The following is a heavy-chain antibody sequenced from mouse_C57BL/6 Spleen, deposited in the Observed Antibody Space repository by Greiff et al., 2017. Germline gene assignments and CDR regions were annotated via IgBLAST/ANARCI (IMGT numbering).Heavy chain of an antibody. CDR3: GTWGDYDGVGYFDY. D-gene: IGHD2-4*01. CDR1: GYTFTSYW. CDR2: IDPSDSYT. V-gene: IGHV1-69*01. J-gene: IGHJ2*01. Sequence: QVQLQQPGAELVMPGASVKLSCKASGYTFTSYWMHWVKQRPGQGLEWIGEIDPSDSYTNYNQKFKGKSTLTVDKSSSTAFMQLSSLTSEDSAVXYCGTWGDYDGVGYFDYWGQGTTLTVSS.